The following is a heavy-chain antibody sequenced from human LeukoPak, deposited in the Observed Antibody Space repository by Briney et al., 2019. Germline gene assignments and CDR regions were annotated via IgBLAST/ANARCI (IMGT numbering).Heavy chain of an antibody. Sequence: GGSLRLSCAASGFTFSSYSMNWVRQAPGKGLEWVSSISSSSSYIYYADSVKGRFTISRDNAKNSLYLQMNSLRAEDTAVYYCARDLVITTTFIVPPYYYYGMDVWGQGTTVTVSS. J-gene: IGHJ6*02. CDR3: ARDLVITTTFIVPPYYYYGMDV. CDR1: GFTFSSYS. CDR2: ISSSSSYI. V-gene: IGHV3-21*01. D-gene: IGHD2/OR15-2a*01.